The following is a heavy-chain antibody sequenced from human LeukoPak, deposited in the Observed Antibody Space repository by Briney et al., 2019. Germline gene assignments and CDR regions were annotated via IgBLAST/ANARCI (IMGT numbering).Heavy chain of an antibody. CDR2: IYYSGST. CDR1: GGSISSSSYY. V-gene: IGHV4-39*07. CDR3: ARDQGAGPYYFDY. D-gene: IGHD6-19*01. Sequence: SETLSLTCTVSGGSISSSSYYWGWIRQPPGKGLEWIGSIYYSGSTYYNPSLKSRVTISVDTSKNQFSLKLSSVTAADTAVYYCARDQGAGPYYFDYWGQGTLVTVSS. J-gene: IGHJ4*02.